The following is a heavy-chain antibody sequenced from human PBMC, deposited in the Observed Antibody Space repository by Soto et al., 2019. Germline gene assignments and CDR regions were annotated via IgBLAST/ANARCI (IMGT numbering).Heavy chain of an antibody. CDR3: AKDPNYYDSSGYYSAEYFQH. CDR2: ISGSGGST. V-gene: IGHV3-23*01. Sequence: PGGSLRLSCAASGFTFSSYSMSWVRQAPGKGLEWVSAISGSGGSTYYADSVKGRFTISRDNSKNTLYLQMNSLRAEDTAVYYFAKDPNYYDSSGYYSAEYFQHWGQGTLVTVSS. CDR1: GFTFSSYS. D-gene: IGHD3-22*01. J-gene: IGHJ1*01.